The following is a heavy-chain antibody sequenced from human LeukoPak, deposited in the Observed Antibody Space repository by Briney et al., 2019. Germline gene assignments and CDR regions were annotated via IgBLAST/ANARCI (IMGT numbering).Heavy chain of an antibody. D-gene: IGHD2-15*01. CDR1: GFTFNNYC. V-gene: IGHV3-7*01. CDR2: IKEDGSDK. J-gene: IGHJ5*01. Sequence: GGSLRLSCIASGFTFNNYCMSWVRQAPGKGLEWVTSIKEDGSDKYYVDSVKGRFTISRDNTKNSLFVQMSSLRAEDTAVYYCASLKDAVTIFDCWGQGILVTVSS. CDR3: ASLKDAVTIFDC.